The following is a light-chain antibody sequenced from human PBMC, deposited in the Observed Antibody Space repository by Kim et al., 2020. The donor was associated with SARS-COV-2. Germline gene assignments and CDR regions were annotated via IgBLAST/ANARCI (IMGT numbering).Light chain of an antibody. J-gene: IGLJ3*02. CDR2: RNN. Sequence: PGQRVTISCSGSSSNIGSNYVYWYQQLPGTAPKLLIYRNNQRPSGVPDRFSGSKSGTSASLAISGLRSEDEADYYCAAWDDSLSGWVFGGGTKLT. CDR1: SSNIGSNY. V-gene: IGLV1-47*01. CDR3: AAWDDSLSGWV.